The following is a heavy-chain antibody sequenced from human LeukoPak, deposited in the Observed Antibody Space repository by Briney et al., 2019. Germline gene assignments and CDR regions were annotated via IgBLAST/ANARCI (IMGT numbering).Heavy chain of an antibody. CDR3: ARMGRDYYDSSGSLDWFDP. Sequence: PSETLSLTCTVSGGSISSSSYYWGWIRQPPGKGLEWIGSIYYSGSTYYNPSLKSRVTISVDTSKNQFSLKLSSVTAADTAVYYCARMGRDYYDSSGSLDWFDPWGQGTLVTVSS. V-gene: IGHV4-39*07. CDR2: IYYSGST. J-gene: IGHJ5*02. CDR1: GGSISSSSYY. D-gene: IGHD3-22*01.